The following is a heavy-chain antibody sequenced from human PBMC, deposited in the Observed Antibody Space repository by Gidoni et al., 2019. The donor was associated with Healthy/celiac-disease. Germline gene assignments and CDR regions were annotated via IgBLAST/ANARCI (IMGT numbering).Heavy chain of an antibody. V-gene: IGHV1-18*01. J-gene: IGHJ6*02. CDR3: ARDLAVVTARGDYYYGMDV. CDR2: ISAYNGNT. D-gene: IGHD2-21*02. CDR1: GYTFTSYG. Sequence: QVQLVQSGAEVTKPGASVKGSCKASGYTFTSYGIRWVRQAPGQGLEGMGWISAYNGNTNDAQKLQGRVTMTTDTSTSTAYRELRSLRSDDTAVYYCARDLAVVTARGDYYYGMDVWGQGTTVTVSS.